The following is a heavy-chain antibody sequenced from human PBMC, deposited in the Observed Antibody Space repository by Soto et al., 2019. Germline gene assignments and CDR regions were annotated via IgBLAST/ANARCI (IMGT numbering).Heavy chain of an antibody. D-gene: IGHD3-22*01. Sequence: PSETLSLTCAVSGYSISSGYYWGWIRQPPGKGLEWIGSVFPSGSTYYNPSLNSRVTLSIDMTNNHVSLIINSVTAADTAVYYCARVGPWVPYYYDSSPYTFENWFDPWGQGTLVTVSS. V-gene: IGHV4-38-2*01. CDR3: ARVGPWVPYYYDSSPYTFENWFDP. CDR2: VFPSGST. J-gene: IGHJ5*02. CDR1: GYSISSGYY.